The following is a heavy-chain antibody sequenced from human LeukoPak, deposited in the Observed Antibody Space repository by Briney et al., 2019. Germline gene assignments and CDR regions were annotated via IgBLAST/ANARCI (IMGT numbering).Heavy chain of an antibody. CDR1: GGSISSSSYY. CDR3: ARVVPAANGWFDP. D-gene: IGHD2-2*01. J-gene: IGHJ5*02. CDR2: IYYSGST. V-gene: IGHV4-39*07. Sequence: PSETLSLTCTVSGGSISSSSYYWGWIRQPPGKGLEWIGSIYYSGSTYYNPSLKSRVTISVDTSKNQFSLKLSSVTAADTAVYYCARVVPAANGWFDPWGQGTLVTVSS.